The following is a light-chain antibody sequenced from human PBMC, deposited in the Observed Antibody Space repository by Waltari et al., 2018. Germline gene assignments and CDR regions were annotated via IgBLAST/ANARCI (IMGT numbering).Light chain of an antibody. Sequence: DIVMTQTPLYLPVTPGEPASISCRSSQRLLHSNGNTYLYWFLQKPGQPPRLLIYRVSNRCSGVPDRVSGSGAGTEFTLKISRVEVEDVGVDFCMQALQSPYSFGQGTKVDIK. J-gene: IGKJ2*03. CDR3: MQALQSPYS. CDR1: QRLLHSNGNTY. CDR2: RVS. V-gene: IGKV2D-29*01.